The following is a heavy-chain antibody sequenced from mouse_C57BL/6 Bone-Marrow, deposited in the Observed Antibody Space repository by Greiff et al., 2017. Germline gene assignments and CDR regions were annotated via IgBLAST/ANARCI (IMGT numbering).Heavy chain of an antibody. D-gene: IGHD2-3*01. CDR3: STDGYYGAWLAY. V-gene: IGHV1-74*01. J-gene: IGHJ3*01. CDR2: IHPSDSDT. Sequence: VQLQQPGAELVKPGASVKVSCKASGYTFTSYWMHWVKQRPGQGLEWIGRIHPSDSDTNYNQKFKDKATLTVDKSSSTAYMQLSSLTSEDSAVYYCSTDGYYGAWLAYWGQGTLVTVSA. CDR1: GYTFTSYW.